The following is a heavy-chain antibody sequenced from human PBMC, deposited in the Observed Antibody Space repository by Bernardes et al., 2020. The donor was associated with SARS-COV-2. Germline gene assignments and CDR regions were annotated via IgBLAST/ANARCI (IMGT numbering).Heavy chain of an antibody. CDR1: GLAFDFFA. D-gene: IGHD3-3*01. J-gene: IGHJ4*02. V-gene: IGHV3-23*01. Sequence: GGSLRLSCTASGLAFDFFAMTWVRRAPGQGLEWVASISGSGDPTWYAESIKGRFTITRDNSKNTVYLQLSNLGTEDTAVYYCTKDRSRAYYDYWSGEFDDWGQGTLVTVSS. CDR2: ISGSGDPT. CDR3: TKDRSRAYYDYWSGEFDD.